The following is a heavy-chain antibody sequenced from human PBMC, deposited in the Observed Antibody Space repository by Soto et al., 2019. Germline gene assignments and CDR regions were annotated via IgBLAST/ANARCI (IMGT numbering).Heavy chain of an antibody. CDR2: IYYSGST. V-gene: IGHV4-31*03. Sequence: PSETLSLTCTVSGGSISSVGYYCSWIRQQPGKGLEWIGYIYYSGSTYYNPSLKSRVSISVDTSKNQFSLKLSSVTAADTAVYYCALRLGDPGRLYFDYWGQGTLVTVS. CDR3: ALRLGDPGRLYFDY. CDR1: GGSISSVGYY. J-gene: IGHJ4*02. D-gene: IGHD3-16*01.